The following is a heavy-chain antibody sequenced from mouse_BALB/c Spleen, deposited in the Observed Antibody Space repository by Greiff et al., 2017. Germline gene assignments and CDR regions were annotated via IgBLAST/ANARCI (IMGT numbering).Heavy chain of an antibody. CDR1: GFTFSSYG. V-gene: IGHV5-6*01. Sequence: EVKVVESGGDLVKPGGSLKLSCAASGFTFSSYGMSWVRQTPDKRLEWVATISSGGSYTYYPDSVKGRFTISRDNAKNTLYLQMSSLKSEDTAMYYCARQEYGNYDAMDYWGQGTSVTVSS. D-gene: IGHD2-10*02. CDR2: ISSGGSYT. J-gene: IGHJ4*01. CDR3: ARQEYGNYDAMDY.